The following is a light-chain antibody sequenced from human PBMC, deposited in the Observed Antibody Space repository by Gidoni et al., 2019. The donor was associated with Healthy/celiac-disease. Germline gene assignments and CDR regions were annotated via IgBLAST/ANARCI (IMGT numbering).Light chain of an antibody. Sequence: DLQMTQSPSTLSASVGDRVTITCRASQSISSWLAWYQQKPGKAPKLLIYKASSLESGVPSRFSGSGSGTEFTLTISSLQPDDFATYYCQQYNSYPMCSFGQGTKLEIK. CDR1: QSISSW. CDR3: QQYNSYPMCS. V-gene: IGKV1-5*03. J-gene: IGKJ2*04. CDR2: KAS.